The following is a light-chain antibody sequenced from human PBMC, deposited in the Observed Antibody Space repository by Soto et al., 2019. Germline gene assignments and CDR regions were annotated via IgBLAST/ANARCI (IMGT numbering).Light chain of an antibody. V-gene: IGKV3-15*01. CDR2: AVS. Sequence: EIVLTQSPATLSVSPGERATLSCRASQTVFNNYLAWYQQKPGQAPGLLIYAVSTRATGVPVRFSGSGSGTEFTLTISSLQSEDFAVYFCQQHSQWPITFGQGTRLEIK. CDR1: QTVFNN. J-gene: IGKJ5*01. CDR3: QQHSQWPIT.